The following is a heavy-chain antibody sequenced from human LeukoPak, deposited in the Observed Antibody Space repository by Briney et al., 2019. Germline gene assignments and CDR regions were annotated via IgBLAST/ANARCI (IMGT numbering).Heavy chain of an antibody. CDR1: GGSISSSSYY. V-gene: IGHV4-39*01. CDR2: IYYSGST. CDR3: ARLSARDGYNNPFDS. Sequence: SETLSLTCTVSGGSISSSSYYWGWIRQPPGKGLEWIGSIYYSGSTYYNPSLKSRVTISVDTSKNQFSLRLSSVTAADTAVYYCARLSARDGYNNPFDSWGQGTLVTVSS. J-gene: IGHJ5*01. D-gene: IGHD5-24*01.